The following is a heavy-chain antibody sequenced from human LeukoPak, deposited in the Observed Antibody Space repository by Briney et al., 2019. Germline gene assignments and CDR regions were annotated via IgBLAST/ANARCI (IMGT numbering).Heavy chain of an antibody. Sequence: SETLSLTCTVPGGSISSSSYYWGWIRQPPGKGLEWIGSIYYSGSTYYNPSLKSRVTISVDTSKNQFSLKLSSVTAADTAVYYCAREDYGGGIFDYWGQGTLVTVSS. V-gene: IGHV4-39*07. J-gene: IGHJ4*02. CDR3: AREDYGGGIFDY. CDR2: IYYSGST. CDR1: GGSISSSSYY. D-gene: IGHD4-17*01.